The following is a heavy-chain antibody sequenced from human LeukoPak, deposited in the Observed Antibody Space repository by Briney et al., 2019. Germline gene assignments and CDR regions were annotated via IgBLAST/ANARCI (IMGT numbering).Heavy chain of an antibody. CDR3: ARGPPNWGYDY. Sequence: DSVKVSCKASGYTFTSYDFNWVRQATGQRPEWMGWMSPNSGDTGYAQKFQDRVTMTRNTSISTAYMELSSLRSDDTAVYYCARGPPNWGYDYWGPGTLVTVSS. CDR2: MSPNSGDT. CDR1: GYTFTSYD. V-gene: IGHV1-8*01. J-gene: IGHJ4*02. D-gene: IGHD7-27*01.